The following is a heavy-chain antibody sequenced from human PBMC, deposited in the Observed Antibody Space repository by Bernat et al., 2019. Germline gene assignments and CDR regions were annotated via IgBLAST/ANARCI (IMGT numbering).Heavy chain of an antibody. D-gene: IGHD6-13*01. V-gene: IGHV3-23*01. CDR1: GFTFSTYG. J-gene: IGHJ4*02. CDR2: ISGSGGST. Sequence: EVQLLESGGGLVQPGGSLRLSCAASGFTFSTYGMSWVRQAPGKGLEWVSSISGSGGSTYYADSVKGRFTISRDNSKNTLYLQMNSLRAEDTAVYYCAKHLYSSSWSPFDYWGQGTLVTVSS. CDR3: AKHLYSSSWSPFDY.